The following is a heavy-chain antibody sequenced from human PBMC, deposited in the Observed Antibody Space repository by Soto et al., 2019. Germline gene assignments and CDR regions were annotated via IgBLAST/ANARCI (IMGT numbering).Heavy chain of an antibody. D-gene: IGHD3-3*01. CDR3: AADGLHYDFWSHFDY. CDR1: GFTFTSSA. V-gene: IGHV1-58*01. CDR2: IVVGSGNT. J-gene: IGHJ4*02. Sequence: SVKVSCKASGFTFTSSAVQWVREARGQRLEWIGWIVVGSGNTNYAQKFQGRVTITRDMSTSTAYMELSSLRSEDTAVYYCAADGLHYDFWSHFDYWGQGTLVTVSS.